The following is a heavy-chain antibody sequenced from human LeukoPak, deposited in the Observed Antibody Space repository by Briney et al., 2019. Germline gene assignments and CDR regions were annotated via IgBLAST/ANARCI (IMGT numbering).Heavy chain of an antibody. Sequence: PSETLSLTCTVSADSFSGYLWAWIRQPPGKGLEWIGYVSDSGTTNYNPSLKSRPSISLDTAKKQFSLKLRSVTAADTAVYYCARSHGLYWGQGTLVTVSS. V-gene: IGHV4-59*01. CDR1: ADSFSGYL. J-gene: IGHJ4*02. CDR2: VSDSGTT. CDR3: ARSHGLY.